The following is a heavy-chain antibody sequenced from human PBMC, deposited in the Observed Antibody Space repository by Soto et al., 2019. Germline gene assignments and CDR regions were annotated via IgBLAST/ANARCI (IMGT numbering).Heavy chain of an antibody. D-gene: IGHD2-15*01. Sequence: EVQLVESGGGLVQPGGSLRLSCAASGFTFSSYWMHWVRQAPGKGLVWVARINSDGSSTSYADSVKGRFTISGDNPKNSLYLPMNSLRAEDTALYYCVRTSLVVAAATREDYWGQGTLVSVSS. V-gene: IGHV3-74*01. CDR3: VRTSLVVAAATREDY. J-gene: IGHJ4*02. CDR2: INSDGSST. CDR1: GFTFSSYW.